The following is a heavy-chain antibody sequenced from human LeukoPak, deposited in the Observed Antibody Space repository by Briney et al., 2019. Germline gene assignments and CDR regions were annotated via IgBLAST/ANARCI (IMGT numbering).Heavy chain of an antibody. J-gene: IGHJ3*02. Sequence: PGGSLRLSCAVSGFIFSDYSMGWVRQAPGKGLEWVATMKQDGSEQYYVGSVKGRFTISRDNADNLLYLQLSGLRAEDTAVYYCARVPQQLVAFDIWGQGTMVTVSS. CDR1: GFIFSDYS. CDR2: MKQDGSEQ. D-gene: IGHD6-13*01. V-gene: IGHV3-7*01. CDR3: ARVPQQLVAFDI.